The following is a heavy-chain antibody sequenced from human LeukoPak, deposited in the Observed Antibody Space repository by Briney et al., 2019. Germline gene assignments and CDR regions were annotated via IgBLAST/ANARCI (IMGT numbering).Heavy chain of an antibody. J-gene: IGHJ3*02. CDR2: VYTSGIYTSGST. CDR3: ARMEYCSSTSCPDAFDI. V-gene: IGHV4-4*07. Sequence: PSETLSLACAVSGTSFSSYYWSWIRQPAGKGLEWIGRVYTSGIYTSGSTNYNPSLNSRVTISVDKSKNQFSLKLTSVTAADTAVYYCARMEYCSSTSCPDAFDIWGQGTMVTVSS. D-gene: IGHD2-2*01. CDR1: GTSFSSYY.